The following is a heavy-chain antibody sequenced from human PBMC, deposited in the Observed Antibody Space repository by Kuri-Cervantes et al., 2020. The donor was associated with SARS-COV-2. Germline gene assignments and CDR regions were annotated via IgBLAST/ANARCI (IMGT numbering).Heavy chain of an antibody. CDR3: ARGMVRGLIQSYYYGMDV. J-gene: IGHJ6*02. CDR2: INPNSGGT. Sequence: ASVKVSCKASGYTFTGYNIHWVRQAPGQGLEWMGWINPNSGGTSYAQKFQGWVTLTRDTSINTAYVEVSRLTSDDTAVYYCARGMVRGLIQSYYYGMDVWGQGTTVTVSS. V-gene: IGHV1-2*04. D-gene: IGHD3-10*01. CDR1: GYTFTGYN.